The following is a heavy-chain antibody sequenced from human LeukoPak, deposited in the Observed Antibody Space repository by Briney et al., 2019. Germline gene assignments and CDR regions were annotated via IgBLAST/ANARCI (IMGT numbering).Heavy chain of an antibody. D-gene: IGHD4-17*01. J-gene: IGHJ4*02. CDR3: ANRLEVYGDYVPLDY. CDR2: ISGSGGST. CDR1: GFTFSSYA. Sequence: GGSLRLSCAASGFTFSSYAMSWVRQAPGKGLEWVSAISGSGGSTYYADSVKGRFTVSRDNSKNTLYLQMNSLRAEDTAVYYCANRLEVYGDYVPLDYWGQGTLVTVSS. V-gene: IGHV3-23*01.